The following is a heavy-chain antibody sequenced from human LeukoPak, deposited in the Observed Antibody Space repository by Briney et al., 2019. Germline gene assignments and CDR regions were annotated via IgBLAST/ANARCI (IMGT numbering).Heavy chain of an antibody. CDR1: GYTLTSYD. CDR2: INPNSGNT. V-gene: IGHV1-18*01. D-gene: IGHD3-16*01. Sequence: ASVKVSCKASGYTLTSYDINWVRQATGQGLEWMGWINPNSGNTVYAQKLQGRVIMTTDTSTSTAYMELGSLRSDDTAMYYCARDRYDYLYYMDVWGKGTTVTVSS. J-gene: IGHJ6*03. CDR3: ARDRYDYLYYMDV.